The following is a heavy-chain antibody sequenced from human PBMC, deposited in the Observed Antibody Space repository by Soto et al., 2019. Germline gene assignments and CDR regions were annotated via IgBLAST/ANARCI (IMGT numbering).Heavy chain of an antibody. J-gene: IGHJ6*02. CDR3: ARLNYDSSGYYYYYYYYGMDV. D-gene: IGHD3-22*01. CDR2: MNPNSGNT. Sequence: ASVKVSCKASGYTFTSYDINWVRQATGQGLEWMGWMNPNSGNTGYAQKFQGRVTMTRNTSISTAYMELSSLRSEDTAVYYCARLNYDSSGYYYYYYYYGMDVWGQGTTVTVSS. V-gene: IGHV1-8*01. CDR1: GYTFTSYD.